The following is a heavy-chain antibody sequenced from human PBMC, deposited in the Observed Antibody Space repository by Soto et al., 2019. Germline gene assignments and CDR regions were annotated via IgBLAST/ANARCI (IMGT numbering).Heavy chain of an antibody. CDR3: AKARGWSKDYFES. D-gene: IGHD6-19*01. J-gene: IGHJ4*02. CDR2: INWNGIFK. Sequence: EVHLVDSGGGLVQPGRSLRLSCVASGFTFDDFAMHWVRQTPGKGLEWVSGINWNGIFKDYAASVKGRFIISRDSAKNSLYLQMNSLRAEDTALYYCAKARGWSKDYFESWGQGTLVTVSS. V-gene: IGHV3-9*01. CDR1: GFTFDDFA.